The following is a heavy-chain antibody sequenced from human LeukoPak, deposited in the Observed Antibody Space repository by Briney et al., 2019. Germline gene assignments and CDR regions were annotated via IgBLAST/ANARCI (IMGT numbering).Heavy chain of an antibody. CDR2: ISESGTGT. Sequence: GGSPRLSCAASGFTFSSYAMSWVRQAPGKGLEWVSAISESGTGTYYADSVKGRFTISRDNSKNTLSLQMNSLRAEDTAVYYCAKDIAQGYTFGSIEQDYWGQGTLVTVSS. V-gene: IGHV3-23*01. CDR1: GFTFSSYA. D-gene: IGHD5-18*01. J-gene: IGHJ4*02. CDR3: AKDIAQGYTFGSIEQDY.